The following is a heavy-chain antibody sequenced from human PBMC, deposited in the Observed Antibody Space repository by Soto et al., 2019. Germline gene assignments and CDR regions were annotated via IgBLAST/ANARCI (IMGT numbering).Heavy chain of an antibody. V-gene: IGHV4-61*01. CDR1: GGSVSSGSYY. D-gene: IGHD4-4*01. CDR2: IYYSGST. J-gene: IGHJ6*02. CDR3: ARSECYSNYYYYGMDV. Sequence: QVQLQESGPGLVKPSETLSLTCTVSGGSVSSGSYYWSWIRQPPGKGLEWIGYIYYSGSTNYNPSLKSRVTISVDTSKNQFSLKLSSVTAADTAVYYCARSECYSNYYYYGMDVWGQATTVTVSS.